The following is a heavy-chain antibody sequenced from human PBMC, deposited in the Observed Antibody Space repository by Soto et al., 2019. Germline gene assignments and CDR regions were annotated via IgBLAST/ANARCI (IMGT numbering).Heavy chain of an antibody. V-gene: IGHV3-33*01. CDR1: GFTFSSYG. D-gene: IGHD4-17*01. CDR3: ARDNYGELYYYYYYYMDV. Sequence: ESGGGVVQPGRSLRLSCAAAGFTFSSYGMHWVRQAPGKGLEGVAVIWYDGSNKYYADSVKGRFTISRDNSKNTLYLQMNSLRAEDTAVYYCARDNYGELYYYYYYYMDVWGKGTTVTVSS. J-gene: IGHJ6*03. CDR2: IWYDGSNK.